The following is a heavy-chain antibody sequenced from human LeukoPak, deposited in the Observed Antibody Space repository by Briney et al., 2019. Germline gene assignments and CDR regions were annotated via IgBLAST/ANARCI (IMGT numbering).Heavy chain of an antibody. D-gene: IGHD2-15*01. J-gene: IGHJ3*01. CDR1: GYTFTVYY. CDR3: ARSAVVVLPPSLEAFDA. V-gene: IGHV1-2*02. Sequence: ASVKVSCKTSGYTFTVYYMHWVRQAPGQGLEWMGWINPNSGGTNYVQKFQGRVTMTRDTSISTTYMELSRLRSDDTAVYYCARSAVVVLPPSLEAFDAWGQGTLLTVSS. CDR2: INPNSGGT.